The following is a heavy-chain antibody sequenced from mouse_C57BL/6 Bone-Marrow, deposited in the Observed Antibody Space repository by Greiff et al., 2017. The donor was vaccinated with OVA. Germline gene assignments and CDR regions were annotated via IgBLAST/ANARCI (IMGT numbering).Heavy chain of an antibody. Sequence: QVQLQQPGAELVKPGASVKLSCKASGYTFTSYWMHWVKQRPGQGLEWIGMIHPNSGSTNYNEKFKSKATLTVDKSSSTAYMQLSSLTSEDSAVYYGARSTGPGLRRVDYWGQGTTLTVSS. CDR1: GYTFTSYW. D-gene: IGHD2-2*01. J-gene: IGHJ2*01. CDR3: ARSTGPGLRRVDY. CDR2: IHPNSGST. V-gene: IGHV1-64*01.